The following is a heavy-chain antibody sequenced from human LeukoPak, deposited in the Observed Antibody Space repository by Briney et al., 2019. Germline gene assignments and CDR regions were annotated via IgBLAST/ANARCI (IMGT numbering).Heavy chain of an antibody. J-gene: IGHJ4*02. CDR1: GGSISSYY. CDR2: IYYSGST. Sequence: SETLSLTCTVSGGSISSYYWSWIRQPPGKGLEWIGYIYYSGSTNYNPSLKSRVTISVDTSKNQFSLKPSSVTAADTAVYYCARGAVAAPNFDYWGQGTLVTVSS. V-gene: IGHV4-59*01. CDR3: ARGAVAAPNFDY. D-gene: IGHD6-19*01.